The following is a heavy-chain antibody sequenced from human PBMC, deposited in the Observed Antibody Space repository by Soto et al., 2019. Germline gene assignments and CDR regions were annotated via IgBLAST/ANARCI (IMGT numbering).Heavy chain of an antibody. CDR2: MTGGGRTT. J-gene: IGHJ4*02. Sequence: GGSLRLSCAASGFTFGDYWMHWVRQPPGKGPEWVSRMTGGGRTTQYADSVKGRFTASRDNAKSTLYLQMNSLRAEETAVYYCATAEVDYWGQGTMVTVYS. V-gene: IGHV3-74*03. CDR1: GFTFGDYW. CDR3: ATAEVDY.